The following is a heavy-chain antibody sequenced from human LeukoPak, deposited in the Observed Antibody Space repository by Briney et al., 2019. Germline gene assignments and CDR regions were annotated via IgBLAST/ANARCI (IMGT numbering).Heavy chain of an antibody. J-gene: IGHJ5*02. CDR1: GFTFNNYW. CDR3: ARWQQPSDSWFDP. V-gene: IGHV3-7*03. D-gene: IGHD6-13*01. Sequence: PGGSLRLSCAGSGFTFNNYWMSWVRQAPGKGLEWVASIKSDGSEKYYVDSVKGRFTISRDNSKNTLYLQMNSLRAEDTAVYYCARWQQPSDSWFDPWGQGTLVTVSS. CDR2: IKSDGSEK.